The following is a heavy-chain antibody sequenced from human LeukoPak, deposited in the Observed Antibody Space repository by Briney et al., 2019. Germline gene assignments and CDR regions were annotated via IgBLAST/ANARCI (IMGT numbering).Heavy chain of an antibody. V-gene: IGHV4-34*01. J-gene: IGHJ6*03. CDR2: INHSGST. D-gene: IGHD2/OR15-2a*01. Sequence: SETLSLTCAVYGGSFSGYYWSWIRQPPGKGLEWIGEINHSGSTNYNPSLKSRVTISVDTSKNQFSLKLSSVTAADTAVYYCARSFLYYYYMDVWGKGTTVTVSS. CDR1: GGSFSGYY. CDR3: ARSFLYYYYMDV.